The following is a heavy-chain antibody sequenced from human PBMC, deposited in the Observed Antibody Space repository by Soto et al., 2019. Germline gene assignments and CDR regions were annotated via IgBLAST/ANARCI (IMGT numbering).Heavy chain of an antibody. V-gene: IGHV1-69*01. CDR2: IIPIFGTA. CDR1: GGTFSSYA. J-gene: IGHJ6*02. CDR3: ARDYEFMGEQLLVDQSYYCYGMDV. Sequence: QVQLVQSGAEVKKPGSSVKVSCKASGGTFSSYAISWVRQAPGQGLEWMGGIIPIFGTANYAQKFQGRVTITADESTSTAYMELSSLRSEDTAVYYCARDYEFMGEQLLVDQSYYCYGMDVWGQGTTDTVSS. D-gene: IGHD6-13*01.